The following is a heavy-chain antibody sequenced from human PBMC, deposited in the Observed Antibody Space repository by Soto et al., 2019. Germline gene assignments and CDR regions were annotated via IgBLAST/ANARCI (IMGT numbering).Heavy chain of an antibody. D-gene: IGHD1-1*01. CDR2: IRGSDDGS. CDR1: GFTFSAYS. CDR3: SVQRDY. J-gene: IGHJ4*02. V-gene: IGHV3-23*01. Sequence: EVQLLESGGGLVQPGGSLRLSCAASGFTFSAYSMTWVRQAPGKGLEWVSTIRGSDDGSYYADSVKGRFTISRDNSRNTVYLQMNIRRDEDTAVYYCSVQRDYWGQGTMVTVSS.